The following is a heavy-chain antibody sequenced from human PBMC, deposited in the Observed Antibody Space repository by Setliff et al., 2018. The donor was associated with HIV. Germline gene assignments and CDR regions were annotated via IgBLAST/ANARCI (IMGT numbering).Heavy chain of an antibody. V-gene: IGHV3-9*01. CDR1: GFTLDEYA. D-gene: IGHD1-1*01. Sequence: GGSLRLSCVASGFTLDEYAMYWVRQRPGKGLELVPSISWNRGTIGYADSVKGRFTISRDDAKNSLYLQMNSLRPEDSALYYCAKGLRPYKAPPDFWGQGTLVTVSS. J-gene: IGHJ4*02. CDR3: AKGLRPYKAPPDF. CDR2: ISWNRGTI.